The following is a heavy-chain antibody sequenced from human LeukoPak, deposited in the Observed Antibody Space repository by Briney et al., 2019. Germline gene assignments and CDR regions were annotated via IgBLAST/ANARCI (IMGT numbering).Heavy chain of an antibody. V-gene: IGHV3-23*01. CDR2: ISGSGGST. CDR3: AKDHESSSWYLRAGPDY. Sequence: AGGSLRLSCAASGFTFSSYAMSWVRQAPGKGLEWVSAISGSGGSTYYADSVKGRFTISRDNSKNTLYLQMNSLRAEDTAVYYCAKDHESSSWYLRAGPDYWGQGTLVTVSS. D-gene: IGHD6-13*01. CDR1: GFTFSSYA. J-gene: IGHJ4*02.